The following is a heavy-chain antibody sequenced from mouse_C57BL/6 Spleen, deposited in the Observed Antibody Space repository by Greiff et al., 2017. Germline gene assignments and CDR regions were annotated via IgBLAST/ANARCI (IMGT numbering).Heavy chain of an antibody. J-gene: IGHJ4*01. CDR3: AKGVGRDYAMDY. V-gene: IGHV2-9*01. Sequence: VQLKESGPGLVAPSQSLSITCTVSGFSLTSYGVDWVRQPPGTGLAWLGVIWGGGSTTYNSALMSRLSISKANTKSQVLLKMNSLQADDTAMYYCAKGVGRDYAMDYWGQGTSVTVSS. CDR1: GFSLTSYG. CDR2: IWGGGST. D-gene: IGHD4-1*01.